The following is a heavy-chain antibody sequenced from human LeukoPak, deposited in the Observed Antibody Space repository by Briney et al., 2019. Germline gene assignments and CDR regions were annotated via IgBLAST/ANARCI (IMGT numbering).Heavy chain of an antibody. V-gene: IGHV3-9*01. CDR1: GFTFDDYA. D-gene: IGHD6-13*01. Sequence: PGGSLRLSCAASGFTFDDYAMHWVRQAPGKGLEWVSGISWNSGTIAYADSVKGRFTISRDNAKNTLYLQMDSLRADDTAVYFCARDSIRQQLYYFDYWGRGTLVTVSS. J-gene: IGHJ4*02. CDR2: ISWNSGTI. CDR3: ARDSIRQQLYYFDY.